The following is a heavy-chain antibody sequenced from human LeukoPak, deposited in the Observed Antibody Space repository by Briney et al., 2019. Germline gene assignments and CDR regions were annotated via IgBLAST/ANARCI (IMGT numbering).Heavy chain of an antibody. J-gene: IGHJ4*02. CDR2: FDPEDGET. D-gene: IGHD4-11*01. CDR3: ATDAYSNYYFDY. V-gene: IGHV1-24*01. CDR1: GYTLTELS. Sequence: GASVKVSCKVSGYTLTELSMHWVRQAPGKGLEWMGGFDPEDGETIYAQKFQGRATMTEDTSTDTAYMELSSLRSEDTAVYYCATDAYSNYYFDYWGQGTLVTVSS.